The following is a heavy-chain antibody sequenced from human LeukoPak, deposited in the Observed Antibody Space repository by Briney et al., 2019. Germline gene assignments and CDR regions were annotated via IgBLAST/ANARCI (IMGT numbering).Heavy chain of an antibody. CDR1: GFSFSSYA. V-gene: IGHV3-23*01. Sequence: PGGSLRLSCAASGFSFSSYAVSWVRQAPGRGLEWVSGISDGGRRTYYADSVKGRFTISRDDSKNTLYLQMNSLRAEDTAVYYCAKVQLGIGVDYWGQGTLVTVSS. D-gene: IGHD7-27*01. CDR2: ISDGGRRT. CDR3: AKVQLGIGVDY. J-gene: IGHJ4*02.